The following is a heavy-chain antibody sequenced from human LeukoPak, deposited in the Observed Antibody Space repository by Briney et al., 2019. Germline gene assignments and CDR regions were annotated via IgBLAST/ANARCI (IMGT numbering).Heavy chain of an antibody. CDR1: GFTFSSYG. V-gene: IGHV3-23*01. CDR2: ISGSGGST. J-gene: IGHJ3*02. CDR3: AREGAVGVITLDDAFDI. D-gene: IGHD3-16*02. Sequence: GGSLRLSCAGSGFTFSSYGMSWVRQAPGKGLEWVSAISGSGGSTYYADSVKGRFTISRDNSKNTLYLQMNSLRAEDTAVYYCAREGAVGVITLDDAFDIWGQGTMVTVSS.